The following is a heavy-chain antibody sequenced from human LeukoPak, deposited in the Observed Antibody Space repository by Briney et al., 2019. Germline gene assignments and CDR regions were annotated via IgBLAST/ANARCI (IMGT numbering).Heavy chain of an antibody. Sequence: GATVKVSCKASGYTFTSYGISWVRQAPGQGLEGRGWISTYNGNTNYAQKLQGRVTMTTDTSTSTAYMELRSLRSDDTAVYYCARDASYDSSGYFRGVDFDYWGQGTLVTVSS. CDR3: ARDASYDSSGYFRGVDFDY. J-gene: IGHJ4*02. D-gene: IGHD3-22*01. CDR2: ISTYNGNT. CDR1: GYTFTSYG. V-gene: IGHV1-18*01.